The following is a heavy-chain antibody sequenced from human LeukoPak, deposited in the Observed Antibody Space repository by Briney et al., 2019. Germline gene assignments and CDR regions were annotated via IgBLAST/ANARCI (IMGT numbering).Heavy chain of an antibody. J-gene: IGHJ4*02. CDR3: ARARDQLLTYFDY. V-gene: IGHV4-30-2*01. CDR1: GGSISSGGYY. D-gene: IGHD2-2*01. Sequence: SETPSLTCTVSGGSISSGGYYWSWIRQPPGKGLEWIGYIYHSGSTYYNPSLKSRVTISVDRSKNQFSLKLSSVTAADTAVYYCARARDQLLTYFDYWGQGTLVTVSS. CDR2: IYHSGST.